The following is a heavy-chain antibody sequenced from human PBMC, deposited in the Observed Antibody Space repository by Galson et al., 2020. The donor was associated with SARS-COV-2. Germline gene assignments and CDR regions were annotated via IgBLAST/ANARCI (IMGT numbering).Heavy chain of an antibody. CDR1: GFLLSTSGMC. V-gene: IGHV2-70*11. J-gene: IGHJ4*02. Sequence: ESGPTLVKPTQTLTLTCTFSGFLLSTSGMCVSWIRQPPGKALEWLARIDWDDDQYYSTSLKTRLTISKDTSKNQVVLTMTNMDPVDTATYYCARIDSSGCRGNYWGQGTLVTVSS. D-gene: IGHD6-19*01. CDR3: ARIDSSGCRGNY. CDR2: IDWDDDQ.